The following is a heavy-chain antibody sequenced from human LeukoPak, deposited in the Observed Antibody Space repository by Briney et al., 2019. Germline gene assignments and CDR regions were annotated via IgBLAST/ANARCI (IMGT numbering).Heavy chain of an antibody. Sequence: GASVKVSCKASGGTFSSYAISWVRQAPGQGLEWMGGIIPIFGTANYAQKFQGRVTITTDESTSTAYMELSSLRSEDTAVYYCAGGIKAAAGYYYYYMDVWGKGTTVTVSS. CDR3: AGGIKAAAGYYYYYMDV. CDR1: GGTFSSYA. CDR2: IIPIFGTA. V-gene: IGHV1-69*05. D-gene: IGHD6-13*01. J-gene: IGHJ6*03.